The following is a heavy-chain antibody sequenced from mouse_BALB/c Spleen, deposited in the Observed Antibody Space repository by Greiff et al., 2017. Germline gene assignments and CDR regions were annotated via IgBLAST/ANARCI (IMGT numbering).Heavy chain of an antibody. J-gene: IGHJ2*01. Sequence: EVHLVESGGGLVQPGGSRKLSCAASGFTFSSFGMHWVRQAPEKGLEWVAYISSGSSTIYYADTVKGRFTISRDNPKNTLFLQMTSLRSEDTAMYYCARCDGYYVDYFDYWGQGTTLTVSS. D-gene: IGHD2-3*01. CDR3: ARCDGYYVDYFDY. CDR1: GFTFSSFG. V-gene: IGHV5-17*02. CDR2: ISSGSSTI.